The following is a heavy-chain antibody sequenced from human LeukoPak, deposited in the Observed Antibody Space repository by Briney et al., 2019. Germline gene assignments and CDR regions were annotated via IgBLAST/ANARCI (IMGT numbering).Heavy chain of an antibody. CDR2: IKQDGSEK. J-gene: IGHJ4*02. CDR3: ARGTPYSYGRGYYFDY. V-gene: IGHV3-7*01. Sequence: GGSLRLSCAASGFTFSSYWMSWVRQAPGKGLEWAANIKQDGSEKYYVDSVKGRFTISRDNAKNSLYLQMNSLRAEDTAVYYCARGTPYSYGRGYYFDYWGQGTLVTVSS. CDR1: GFTFSSYW. D-gene: IGHD5-18*01.